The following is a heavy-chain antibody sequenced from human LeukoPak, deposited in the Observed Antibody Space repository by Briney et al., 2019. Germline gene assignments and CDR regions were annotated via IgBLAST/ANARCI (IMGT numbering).Heavy chain of an antibody. J-gene: IGHJ4*02. D-gene: IGHD6-19*01. CDR2: ISGSGSST. V-gene: IGHV3-23*01. Sequence: PGGSLRLSCAASGFTFSSYAMSWVRQAPGKGLEWVSAISGSGSSTYYADSVKGRFTISRDNSKNTLYLQMNSLRAEDTAVYYCARGVRIAVAGYIDYWGQGTLVTVSS. CDR3: ARGVRIAVAGYIDY. CDR1: GFTFSSYA.